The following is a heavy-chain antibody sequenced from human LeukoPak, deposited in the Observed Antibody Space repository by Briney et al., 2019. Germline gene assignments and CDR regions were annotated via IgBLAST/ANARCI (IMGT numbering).Heavy chain of an antibody. D-gene: IGHD3-10*01. CDR3: ARELWFVNAPGSWFDP. CDR1: GGSLSIYY. Sequence: SETLSLTCTVSGGSLSIYYWNWIRQPSGKGLEWIGYIFHSGSSYYNPSLKSRVTISVDKSKNQFSLRLTSVTAVDTAVYYCARELWFVNAPGSWFDPWGQGTLVTVSS. CDR2: IFHSGSS. J-gene: IGHJ5*02. V-gene: IGHV4-59*12.